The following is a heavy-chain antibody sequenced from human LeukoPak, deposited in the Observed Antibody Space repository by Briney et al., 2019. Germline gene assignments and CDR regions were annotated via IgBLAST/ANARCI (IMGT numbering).Heavy chain of an antibody. CDR1: GGSISSYY. Sequence: SSETLSLTCTVSGGSISSYYWSWIRQPPGKGLEWIGYIYYSGSTNYNPSLKSRVTISVDTSKHQFSLKLSSVTAADTAVYYCARAIVASYPDYWGQGTLVTVSS. V-gene: IGHV4-59*08. J-gene: IGHJ4*02. D-gene: IGHD5-12*01. CDR3: ARAIVASYPDY. CDR2: IYYSGST.